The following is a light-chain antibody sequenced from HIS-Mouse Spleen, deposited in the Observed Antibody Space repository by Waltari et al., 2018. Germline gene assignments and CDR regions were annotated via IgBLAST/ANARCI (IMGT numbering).Light chain of an antibody. Sequence: DIQMTQSRSSLSESVGDSAIITCRASQSISSYLKWYQQKPGKAPKLLIYAASSLQSGVPSRFSGSGSGTDFTLTISSLQPEDFATYYCQQSYSTPGTFGQGTKVEIK. V-gene: IGKV1-39*01. CDR3: QQSYSTPGT. CDR2: AAS. J-gene: IGKJ1*01. CDR1: QSISSY.